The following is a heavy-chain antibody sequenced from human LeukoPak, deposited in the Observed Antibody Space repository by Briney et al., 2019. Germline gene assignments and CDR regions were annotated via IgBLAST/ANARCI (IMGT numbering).Heavy chain of an antibody. CDR3: ARDVQGYSYGPGWNYYYYYMDV. Sequence: PGGSLRLSCAASGFTFSSYWMSWVRQAPGKGLEWVANIKQDGSEKYYVDSVKGRFTISRDNAKNSLYLQVNSLRAEDTAVYYCARDVQGYSYGPGWNYYYYYMDVWGKGTTVTVSS. D-gene: IGHD5-18*01. CDR2: IKQDGSEK. J-gene: IGHJ6*03. V-gene: IGHV3-7*01. CDR1: GFTFSSYW.